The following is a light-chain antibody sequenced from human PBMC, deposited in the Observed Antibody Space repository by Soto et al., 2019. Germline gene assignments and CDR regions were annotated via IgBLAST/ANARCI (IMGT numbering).Light chain of an antibody. CDR3: QQSYTTPRT. J-gene: IGKJ2*01. CDR2: AAS. V-gene: IGKV1-39*01. Sequence: DIQMTQSPSSLSASVGDRVTIACRASQSINNYLNWYQLKPGQAPTLLIYAASSLQSGVPSRFSGSGSWTYFTLTISSLPPEDFATYYCQQSYTTPRTFGLGTKLEIK. CDR1: QSINNY.